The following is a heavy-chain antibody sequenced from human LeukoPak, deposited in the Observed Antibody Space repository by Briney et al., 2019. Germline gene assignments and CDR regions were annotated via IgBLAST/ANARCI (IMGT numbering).Heavy chain of an antibody. D-gene: IGHD1-20*01. CDR1: GFTVSTYW. CDR2: LSSSGDPS. Sequence: PGGSLRLSCAVPGFTVSTYWMDWVRQAPGNGLEYVSGLSSSGDPSYYGDSMKGRITTSRDNSRNTLYLQLSSLRPEDTAIYYCVRDLQSLNIWNGAYWGQGTLVTVSS. CDR3: VRDLQSLNIWNGAY. V-gene: IGHV3-64D*06. J-gene: IGHJ4*02.